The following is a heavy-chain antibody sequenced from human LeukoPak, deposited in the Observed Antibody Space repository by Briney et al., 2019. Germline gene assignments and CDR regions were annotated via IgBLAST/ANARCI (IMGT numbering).Heavy chain of an antibody. J-gene: IGHJ4*02. V-gene: IGHV4-59*01. D-gene: IGHD3-10*01. CDR1: GGSISSYY. CDR2: IYYSGST. Sequence: PSETLSLTSTVYGGSISSYYWSWIRQPPGKGLEWIGYIYYSGSTNYNPSLKSRVTISVDTSKNQFSLKVSSVTAADTAVYYCTRVGRSGFGEFLDHWGQGTLVTVSS. CDR3: TRVGRSGFGEFLDH.